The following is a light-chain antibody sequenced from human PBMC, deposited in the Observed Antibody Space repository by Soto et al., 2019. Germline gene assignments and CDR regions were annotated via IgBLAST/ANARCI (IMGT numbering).Light chain of an antibody. CDR3: HQYNSYSPWT. V-gene: IGKV1-5*01. CDR1: QSISSW. Sequence: DIQMTQSPSTLSASVGDRVTISCRASQSISSWFAWYQQKPGKAPKLLIYDASSLYSGVPSRFSGSGFGTEFPLTISTLQPDDFATYYCHQYNSYSPWTFGQGTKVEIK. CDR2: DAS. J-gene: IGKJ1*01.